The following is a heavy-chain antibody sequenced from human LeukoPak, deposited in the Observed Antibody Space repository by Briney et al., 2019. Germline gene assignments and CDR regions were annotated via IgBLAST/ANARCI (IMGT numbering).Heavy chain of an antibody. J-gene: IGHJ4*02. D-gene: IGHD3-10*01. CDR1: GFTFSSFN. CDR3: ARRDYYGSGSLDY. V-gene: IGHV3-21*01. CDR2: ISTSSSYI. Sequence: GGSLRLSCAGSGFTFSSFNMKWVRQAPGKGLEWVSSISTSSSYIYYADSVKGRFTISRDNPKNSLYLQMNSLRAEDTAVYYCARRDYYGSGSLDYWGQGTLVTVSS.